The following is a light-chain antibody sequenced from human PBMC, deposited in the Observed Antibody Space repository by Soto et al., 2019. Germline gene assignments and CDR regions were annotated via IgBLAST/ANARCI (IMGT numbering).Light chain of an antibody. CDR1: QSVNSN. CDR3: QQLNGSPWT. Sequence: EIVMTQSPATLSVSPGERATLSCRASQSVNSNLAWYQQKPGQAPRLLIYDASTRATDIPARFSGSGSGTEFTLTISSLQSEDFAVYYCQQLNGSPWTFGQGTKVEIK. J-gene: IGKJ1*01. V-gene: IGKV3-15*01. CDR2: DAS.